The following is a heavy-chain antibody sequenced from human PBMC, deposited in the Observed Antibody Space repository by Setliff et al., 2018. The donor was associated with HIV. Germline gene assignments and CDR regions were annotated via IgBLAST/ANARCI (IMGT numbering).Heavy chain of an antibody. J-gene: IGHJ6*03. Sequence: GASVKVSCKASGGTFSSYAIYWVRQAPGQGLEWMGIINPSGGSTTYAQKFQGRVSMTRDTSTSTVYMDLSSLRSEDTAVYYCARITMVRGVINYYYYYMDVWGKGTTVTVSS. CDR3: ARITMVRGVINYYYYYMDV. D-gene: IGHD3-10*01. V-gene: IGHV1-46*01. CDR2: INPSGGST. CDR1: GGTFSSYA.